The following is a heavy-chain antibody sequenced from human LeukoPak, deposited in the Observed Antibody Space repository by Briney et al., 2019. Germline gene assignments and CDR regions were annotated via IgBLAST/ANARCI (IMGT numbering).Heavy chain of an antibody. V-gene: IGHV3-43*02. Sequence: GGSLKLSCAASGFTVSGNYLSWVRQAPGKGLEWVSYISGDGSTTYYAESVKGRFTISRDNSKTSLYLQMNSLRTEDTALYYCAKAPTPTGFYMHFWGQGTLVTVSS. D-gene: IGHD3-9*01. CDR1: GFTVSGNY. J-gene: IGHJ4*02. CDR2: ISGDGSTT. CDR3: AKAPTPTGFYMHF.